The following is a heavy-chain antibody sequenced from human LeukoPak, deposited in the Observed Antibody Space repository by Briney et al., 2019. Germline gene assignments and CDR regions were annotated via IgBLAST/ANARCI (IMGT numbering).Heavy chain of an antibody. J-gene: IGHJ4*02. CDR3: GRHFPETGRDEQPLEY. V-gene: IGHV4-39*01. CDR1: GGSISSSDSY. D-gene: IGHD3-10*01. CDR2: ICFSRTT. Sequence: PSETLSLTCTVSGGSISSSDSYWAWVRQPPGKGLDWIGSICFSRTTYYNPSLKSRVTMSIDTSKNHFSLKVASVTAADTAVYYCGRHFPETGRDEQPLEYWGQGSLFTVSS.